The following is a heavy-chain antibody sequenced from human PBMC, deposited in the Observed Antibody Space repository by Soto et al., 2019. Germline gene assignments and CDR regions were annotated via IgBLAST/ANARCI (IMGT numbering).Heavy chain of an antibody. CDR2: ISSSSSTI. Sequence: QLQLVESGGGLVKPGGSLRLSCAASGFTFSDYYMSWIRQAPGRGLEWVSYISSSSSTIYYADSVKCRFTISRDNAKKSLYLQMNSLRAEDTAVYYCATALGSSGDVGTNWGQGTLVIVSP. V-gene: IGHV3-11*01. J-gene: IGHJ4*02. CDR3: ATALGSSGDVGTN. CDR1: GFTFSDYY. D-gene: IGHD3-22*01.